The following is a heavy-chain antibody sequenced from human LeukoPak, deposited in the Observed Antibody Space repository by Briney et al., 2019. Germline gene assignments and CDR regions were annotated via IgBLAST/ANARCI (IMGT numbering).Heavy chain of an antibody. CDR1: GGTFSSYA. J-gene: IGHJ6*02. CDR2: INPNSGGT. Sequence: ASVKVSCKASGGTFSSYAISWVRQAPGQGLEWMGWINPNSGGTHYAQKFQGRVTMTRDTSVSTAYMELSRLRSDDTAVFYCARDLGSVAGSYYYYGMDVWGQGTTVTVSS. CDR3: ARDLGSVAGSYYYYGMDV. D-gene: IGHD6-19*01. V-gene: IGHV1-2*02.